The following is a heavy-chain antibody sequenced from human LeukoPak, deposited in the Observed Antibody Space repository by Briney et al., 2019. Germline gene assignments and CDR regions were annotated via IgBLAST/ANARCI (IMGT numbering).Heavy chain of an antibody. CDR2: IIPILGIA. CDR3: ARVGSSSRGDWFDP. J-gene: IGHJ5*02. D-gene: IGHD6-6*01. CDR1: GGTFSSYA. V-gene: IGHV1-69*04. Sequence: GASVTVSCTASGGTFSSYAISWVRQAPGQGLAWMGRIIPILGIANYAQKFQGRVTITADKSTSTAYMELSSLRSEDTAVYYCARVGSSSRGDWFDPWGQGTLVTVSS.